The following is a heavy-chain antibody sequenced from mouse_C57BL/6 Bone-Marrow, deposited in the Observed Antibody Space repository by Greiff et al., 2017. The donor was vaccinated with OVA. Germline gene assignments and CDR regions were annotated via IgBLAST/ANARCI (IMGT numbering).Heavy chain of an antibody. CDR3: ARSATVVARNWYFDV. V-gene: IGHV1-9*01. D-gene: IGHD1-1*01. CDR1: GYTFTGYW. CDR2: ILPGSGST. J-gene: IGHJ1*03. Sequence: VQLQQSGAELMKPGASVKLSCKATGYTFTGYWIEWVKQRPGHGLEWIGEILPGSGSTNYTEKFKGKATFTADTSSNTAYMQLSSLTTEDSAIYYCARSATVVARNWYFDVWGTGTTVTVSS.